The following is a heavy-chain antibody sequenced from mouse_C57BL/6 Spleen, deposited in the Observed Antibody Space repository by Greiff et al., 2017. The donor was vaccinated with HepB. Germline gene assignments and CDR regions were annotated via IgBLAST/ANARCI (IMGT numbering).Heavy chain of an antibody. CDR3: ARGAYDGSYFDY. CDR2: ISYDGSN. D-gene: IGHD2-3*01. V-gene: IGHV3-6*01. CDR1: GYSITSGYY. J-gene: IGHJ2*01. Sequence: DVQLQESGPGLVKPSQSLSLTCSVTGYSITSGYYWNWIRQFPGNKLEWMGYISYDGSNNYNPSLKNRISITRDTSKNQFFLKLNSVTTEDTATYYCARGAYDGSYFDYWGQGTTLTVSS.